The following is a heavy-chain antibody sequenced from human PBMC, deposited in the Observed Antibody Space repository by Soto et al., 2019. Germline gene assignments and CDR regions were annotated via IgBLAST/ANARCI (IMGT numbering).Heavy chain of an antibody. Sequence: SETLSLTCTVSGGSISNYYWSWIRQPPGKGLEWIGYIYYSGSTSYNPSLKSRVTISVDTSKDQFSLKLSSVTAADTAVYYCARENKGDYFDYWGQGTQVTVSS. CDR2: IYYSGST. V-gene: IGHV4-59*01. CDR3: ARENKGDYFDY. CDR1: GGSISNYY. J-gene: IGHJ4*02. D-gene: IGHD3-16*01.